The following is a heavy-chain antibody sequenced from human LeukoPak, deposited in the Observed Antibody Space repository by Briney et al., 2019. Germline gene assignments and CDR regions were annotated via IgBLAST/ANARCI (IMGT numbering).Heavy chain of an antibody. CDR3: ARDGCTSTTCTTLGGFNH. V-gene: IGHV3-7*01. D-gene: IGHD2-8*01. CDR2: INQGGNER. Sequence: GGSLRLSCEGSGFTFTAYWMSWVRQAPGQGLEWVASINQGGNERHFVDSVRGRFAISRDSARKSVFLQMDSLREADTGIYFCARDGCTSTTCTTLGGFNHWARGTQVLVSS. J-gene: IGHJ4*02. CDR1: GFTFTAYW.